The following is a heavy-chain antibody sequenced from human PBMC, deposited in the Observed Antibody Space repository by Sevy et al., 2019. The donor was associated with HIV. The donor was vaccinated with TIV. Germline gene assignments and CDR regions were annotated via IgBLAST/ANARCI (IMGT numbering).Heavy chain of an antibody. V-gene: IGHV3-21*01. CDR3: ARDGGCSSTSCLLFFDY. Sequence: GGSLRLSCAASGFTFNSYTMNWVRQAPGKGLEWVSSITSGSTYIYYADSVKGRFTISRDNAKNSLYLQMNSLRADDTAVYYCARDGGCSSTSCLLFFDYWGQGSLVTVSS. J-gene: IGHJ4*02. CDR2: ITSGSTYI. CDR1: GFTFNSYT. D-gene: IGHD2-2*01.